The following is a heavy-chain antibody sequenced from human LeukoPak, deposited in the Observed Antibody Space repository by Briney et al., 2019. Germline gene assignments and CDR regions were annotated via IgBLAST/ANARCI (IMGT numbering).Heavy chain of an antibody. J-gene: IGHJ5*02. V-gene: IGHV1-18*01. D-gene: IGHD4/OR15-4a*01. CDR3: ARVLYRAKGVPHWFDP. Sequence: ASVKVSCKASGYTFTSYGISWVRQAPGQGLEWMGWISAYNGNTNYAQKLQGRVTMTTDTSTSTAYMELRSLRSDDTAVYYCARVLYRAKGVPHWFDPWGQGTLVTVSS. CDR1: GYTFTSYG. CDR2: ISAYNGNT.